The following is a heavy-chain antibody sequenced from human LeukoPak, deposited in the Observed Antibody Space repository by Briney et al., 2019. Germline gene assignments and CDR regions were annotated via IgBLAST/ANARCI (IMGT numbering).Heavy chain of an antibody. D-gene: IGHD3-3*01. CDR2: IYYSGST. CDR1: GGSISSYY. CDR3: ARVVRTIFGVVMPYFDY. Sequence: SETLSLTCTVSGGSISSYYWSWIRQPPGKGLEWIGYIYYSGSTNYNPSLKSRVTISVDTSKNQFSLKLSSVTAADTAVYYCARVVRTIFGVVMPYFDYWGQGTLVTVSS. J-gene: IGHJ4*02. V-gene: IGHV4-59*01.